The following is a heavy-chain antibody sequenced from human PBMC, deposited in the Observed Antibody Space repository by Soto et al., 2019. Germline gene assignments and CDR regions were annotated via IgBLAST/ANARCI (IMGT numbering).Heavy chain of an antibody. D-gene: IGHD3-9*01. J-gene: IGHJ3*02. V-gene: IGHV3-21*01. CDR3: ARVLKGIRAAFDI. CDR2: ISSSSSYI. Sequence: EVQLVESGGGLVKPGGSLRLSCAASGFTFSSYSMNWVRQAPGTGLEWVSSISSSSSYIYYADSVKGRFTISRDNAKNSLYLQMNSLRAEDTAVYYCARVLKGIRAAFDIWGQGTMVTVSS. CDR1: GFTFSSYS.